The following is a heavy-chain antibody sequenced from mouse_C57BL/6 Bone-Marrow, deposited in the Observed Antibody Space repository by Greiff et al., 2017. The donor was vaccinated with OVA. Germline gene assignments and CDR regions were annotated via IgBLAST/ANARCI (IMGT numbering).Heavy chain of an antibody. J-gene: IGHJ3*01. CDR1: GFTFSDYG. CDR2: ISSGSSTI. Sequence: VQLKESGGGLVKPGGSLKLSCAASGFTFSDYGMHWVRQAPEKGLEWVAYISSGSSTIYYADTVKGRFTISRDNAKNTLFLQMTSLRSEDTAMYYCAGNYAFAYWGQGTLVTVSA. V-gene: IGHV5-17*01. D-gene: IGHD2-1*01. CDR3: AGNYAFAY.